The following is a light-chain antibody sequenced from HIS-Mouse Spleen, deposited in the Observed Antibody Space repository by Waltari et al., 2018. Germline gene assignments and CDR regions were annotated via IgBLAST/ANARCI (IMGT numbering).Light chain of an antibody. CDR2: EGS. CDR3: CSYAGSSTVV. CDR1: SSDVGIYNL. J-gene: IGLJ2*01. Sequence: QSALTQPASVSGSPGQSITISCTGTSSDVGIYNLVYWYQQPPGKAHKLMIYEGSNRPSGVSNRFSGSKSGNTASLTISGLQAEDEADYYCCSYAGSSTVVFGGGTKLTVL. V-gene: IGLV2-23*01.